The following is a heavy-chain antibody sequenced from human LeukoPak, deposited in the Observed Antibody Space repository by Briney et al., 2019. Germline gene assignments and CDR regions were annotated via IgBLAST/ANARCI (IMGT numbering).Heavy chain of an antibody. CDR1: GGTFSSYA. V-gene: IGHV1-69*05. D-gene: IGHD4-17*01. J-gene: IGHJ5*02. Sequence: SVKVSCKASGGTFSSYAISWVRQAPGQGLEWMGGIIPIFGTANYARKFQGRVTMTRDTSTSTVYMDLSSLRSEDTALYFCARESMVTTKWFDPWGQGTLVTVSS. CDR3: ARESMVTTKWFDP. CDR2: IIPIFGTA.